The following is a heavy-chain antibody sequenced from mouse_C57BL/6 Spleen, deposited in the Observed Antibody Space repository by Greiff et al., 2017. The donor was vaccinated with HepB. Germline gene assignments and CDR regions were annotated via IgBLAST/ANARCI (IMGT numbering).Heavy chain of an antibody. CDR1: GFTFTDYY. J-gene: IGHJ2*01. D-gene: IGHD2-1*01. CDR3: ARYLYGKEGYYFDY. Sequence: EVKLMESGGGLVQPGGSLSLSCAASGFTFTDYYMSWVRQPPGKALEWLGFIRNKANGYTTEYSASVKGRFTISRDNSQSILYLQMNALRAEDSATYYCARYLYGKEGYYFDYWGQGTTLTVSS. CDR2: IRNKANGYTT. V-gene: IGHV7-3*01.